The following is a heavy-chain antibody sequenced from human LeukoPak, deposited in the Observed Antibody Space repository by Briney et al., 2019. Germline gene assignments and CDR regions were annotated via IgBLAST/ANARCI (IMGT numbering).Heavy chain of an antibody. CDR1: GGSISSYY. J-gene: IGHJ4*02. CDR3: ARAPPYDSSGYYFFDY. Sequence: NPSETLSLTCTVSGGSISSYYWSWIRQPPGKGLEWIGYIYYSGSTNYNPSLKSRVTISVDTSKNQFSLKLSSVTAADTAVYYCARAPPYDSSGYYFFDYWGQGTLVTVSS. D-gene: IGHD3-22*01. CDR2: IYYSGST. V-gene: IGHV4-59*01.